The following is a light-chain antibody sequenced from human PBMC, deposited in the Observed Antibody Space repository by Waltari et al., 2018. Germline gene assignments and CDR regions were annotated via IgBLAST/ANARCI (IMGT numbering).Light chain of an antibody. V-gene: IGLV1-40*01. CDR3: QSYDSSLSGFVV. CDR2: RNI. J-gene: IGLJ2*01. Sequence: QSVLTQPPSVSGAPGQRVTISCTGSSSNIGAGYDVHWYQQLPGTAPKLLIYRNINRPSGVPDRFSGSKSDTSASLAITGLRTEDEADYYCQSYDSSLSGFVVFGGGTKLTVL. CDR1: SSNIGAGYD.